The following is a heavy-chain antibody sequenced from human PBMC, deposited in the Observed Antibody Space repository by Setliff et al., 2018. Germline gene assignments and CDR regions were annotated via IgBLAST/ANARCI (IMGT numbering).Heavy chain of an antibody. V-gene: IGHV3-23*03. J-gene: IGHJ4*02. CDR1: GFTFSTYA. D-gene: IGHD1-7*01. CDR3: ATPHVELRWGFES. CDR2: IYSGDRNT. Sequence: GGSLRLSCAASGFTFSTYAMSWVRQAPGKGLEWVSTIYSGDRNTFYTDSVKGRFTIFRDGSKNTLFMQMTSLRAADTAVDYCATPHVELRWGFESWGQGTPVTVSS.